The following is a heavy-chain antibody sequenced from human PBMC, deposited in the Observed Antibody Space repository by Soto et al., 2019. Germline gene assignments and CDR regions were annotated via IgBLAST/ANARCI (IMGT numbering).Heavy chain of an antibody. Sequence: SVKVSCKTSGGSFMSQAISWVRQAPGQGPEWMGGIIPFSGTVTYTQRFQGRLTLTADEPTKTAYMELSSLRSEDTAVYYCARGSYDSYAGFFGMDVWGHGTKVTVSS. CDR2: IIPFSGTV. J-gene: IGHJ6*02. CDR3: ARGSYDSYAGFFGMDV. V-gene: IGHV1-69*13. D-gene: IGHD3-10*01. CDR1: GGSFMSQA.